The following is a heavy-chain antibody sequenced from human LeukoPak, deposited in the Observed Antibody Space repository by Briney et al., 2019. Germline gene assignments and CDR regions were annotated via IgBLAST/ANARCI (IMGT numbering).Heavy chain of an antibody. Sequence: GGSLRLSCAASGFTFSSYRMSWVRQAPGKGLEWVSSISASSNNIYYADSVKGRFTVSRDNAKNSLYLQMKSLRDEDTAIYYCARDYGDLPARVPYFDYWGQGTLVTVSS. CDR1: GFTFSSYR. D-gene: IGHD4-17*01. J-gene: IGHJ4*02. CDR2: ISASSNNI. V-gene: IGHV3-48*02. CDR3: ARDYGDLPARVPYFDY.